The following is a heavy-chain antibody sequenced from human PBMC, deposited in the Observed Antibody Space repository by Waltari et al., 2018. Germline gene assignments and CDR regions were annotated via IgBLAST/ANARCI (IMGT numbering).Heavy chain of an antibody. Sequence: LKLQESGPRLVRPSETLSLICHVSGVPLNSNKHYWAWIRQSPGQGLEWIGTVSYSGTTYISPSLKSRVSVSRDTSKNQVSLILGSVTAADMAVYYCATYIGASVGTAAFDVWGQGTMVTVSS. CDR1: GVPLNSNKHY. V-gene: IGHV4-39*01. D-gene: IGHD5-12*01. J-gene: IGHJ3*01. CDR2: VSYSGTT. CDR3: ATYIGASVGTAAFDV.